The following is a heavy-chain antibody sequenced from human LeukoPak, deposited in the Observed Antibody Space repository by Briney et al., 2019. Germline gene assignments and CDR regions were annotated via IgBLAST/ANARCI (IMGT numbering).Heavy chain of an antibody. Sequence: SQTLSLTCTVSGGSISSGGYYWSWIRQHPGKGLEWIGYIYYSGSTYYNPSLKSRVTISVDTSRNQFSLKLSSVTAADTAVYYCARSRWPIAARRAPNWFDPWGQGTLVTVSS. J-gene: IGHJ5*02. V-gene: IGHV4-31*03. CDR3: ARSRWPIAARRAPNWFDP. D-gene: IGHD6-6*01. CDR1: GGSISSGGYY. CDR2: IYYSGST.